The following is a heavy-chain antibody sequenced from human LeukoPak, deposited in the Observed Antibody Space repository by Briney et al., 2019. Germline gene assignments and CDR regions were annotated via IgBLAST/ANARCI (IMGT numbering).Heavy chain of an antibody. J-gene: IGHJ3*02. D-gene: IGHD3-22*01. CDR2: IYYSGST. Sequence: PSETLSLTCTVSGGSISSGDYYWSWIRQPPGKGLEWIGYIYYSGSTYYNPSLKSRVTMSVDTSKNQFSLKLSSVTAADTAVYYCARDSSGYYDSSGYAQGAFDIWGQGTMVTVSS. CDR3: ARDSSGYYDSSGYAQGAFDI. CDR1: GGSISSGDYY. V-gene: IGHV4-30-4*01.